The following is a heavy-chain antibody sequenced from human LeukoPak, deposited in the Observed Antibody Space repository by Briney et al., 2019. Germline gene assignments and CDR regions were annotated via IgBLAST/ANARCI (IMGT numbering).Heavy chain of an antibody. CDR1: GFTFGTYS. V-gene: IGHV3-30-3*01. J-gene: IGHJ4*02. CDR3: AKDHRWLVDY. D-gene: IGHD6-19*01. Sequence: LPGRSLRLSCAASGFTFGTYSMHWVRQAPGTGLEWVAIISSAGTIINYADSVKGRFSISRDNSKNTLYLQMDSLRVEDTAVYYCAKDHRWLVDYWGQGSLVTVSS. CDR2: ISSAGTII.